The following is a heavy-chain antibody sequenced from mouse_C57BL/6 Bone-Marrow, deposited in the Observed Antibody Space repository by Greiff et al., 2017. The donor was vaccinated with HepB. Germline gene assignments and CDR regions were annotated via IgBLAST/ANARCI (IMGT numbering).Heavy chain of an antibody. D-gene: IGHD3-2*02. Sequence: VQLKQSGPELVKPGASVKISCKASGYTFTDYYMNWVKQSHGKSLEWIGDINPNNGGTSYNQKFKGKATLTVDKSSSTAYMELRSLTSEDSAVYYCARESSGCSFDYWGQGTTLTVSS. CDR3: ARESSGCSFDY. V-gene: IGHV1-26*01. J-gene: IGHJ2*01. CDR1: GYTFTDYY. CDR2: INPNNGGT.